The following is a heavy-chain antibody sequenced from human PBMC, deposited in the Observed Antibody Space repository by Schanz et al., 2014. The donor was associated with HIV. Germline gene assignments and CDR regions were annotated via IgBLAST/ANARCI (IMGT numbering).Heavy chain of an antibody. CDR2: INHSGNT. Sequence: QVQLQQWGAGLLKPSETLSLTCAVYVGSFSGYYWSWIRQPPGKGLEWIGKINHSGNTNYNPSLKSRVTISVDTFKTQFSLKMSSVTAADTAVYYCARSYYYDGSPLPLDSWGQGTLVTVSS. V-gene: IGHV4-34*02. CDR3: ARSYYYDGSPLPLDS. J-gene: IGHJ4*02. CDR1: VGSFSGYY. D-gene: IGHD3-22*01.